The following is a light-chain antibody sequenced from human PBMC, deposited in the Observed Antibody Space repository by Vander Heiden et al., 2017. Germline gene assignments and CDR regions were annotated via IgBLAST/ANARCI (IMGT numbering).Light chain of an antibody. CDR1: SSVVGGYDY. V-gene: IGLV2-14*03. Sequence: QSALTQPASVSGSPGQSSTISCTGTSSVVGGYDYVSWFQQLPGKAPKLMIYDVSNRPSGVSNRFSGSKSGNTASLTISGLQAEDEADYYCSSYASGSIWVFGGGTKLTVL. J-gene: IGLJ3*02. CDR3: SSYASGSIWV. CDR2: DVS.